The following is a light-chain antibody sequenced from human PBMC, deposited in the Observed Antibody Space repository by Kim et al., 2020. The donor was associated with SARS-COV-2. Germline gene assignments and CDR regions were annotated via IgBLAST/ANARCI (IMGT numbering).Light chain of an antibody. Sequence: EIVMTQSSATLSVSPGERATLSCRASQSVTSNLAWYQQKPGQAPRLLLYGAFNRATGIPARFSGSGSGTEFTLTISSLQSEDFAVYYCQQYQDGPLTFGGGTKVDIK. CDR1: QSVTSN. CDR2: GAF. V-gene: IGKV3-15*01. J-gene: IGKJ4*01. CDR3: QQYQDGPLT.